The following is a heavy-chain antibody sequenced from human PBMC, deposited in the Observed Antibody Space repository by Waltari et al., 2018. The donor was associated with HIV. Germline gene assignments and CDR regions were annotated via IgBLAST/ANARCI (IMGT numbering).Heavy chain of an antibody. D-gene: IGHD3-3*01. J-gene: IGHJ5*02. CDR2: YYTCGST. Sequence: QVQLQESGPGLVKPSQTLSLTCTVSGGSISSGSYYWSWIRQPAGKGLELIGLYYTCGSTNSNPSLESRITISVNTSSNQFSLKLRSVTAADTAVYYCARAYYDFWSGTGSSGNWFDPWGQGTLVTVSS. V-gene: IGHV4-61*02. CDR1: GGSISSGSYY. CDR3: ARAYYDFWSGTGSSGNWFDP.